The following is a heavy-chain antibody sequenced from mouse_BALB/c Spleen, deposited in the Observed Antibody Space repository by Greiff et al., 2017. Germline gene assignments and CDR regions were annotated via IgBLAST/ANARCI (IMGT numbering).Heavy chain of an antibody. J-gene: IGHJ3*01. CDR2: ISTYYGDA. CDR1: GYTFTDYA. D-gene: IGHD2-4*01. Sequence: QVQLQQSGAELVRPGVSVKISCKGSGYTFTDYAMHWVKQSHAKSLEWIGVISTYYGDASYNQKFKGKATMTVDKSSSTAYMELARLTSEDSAIYYCAREITTRVEGFAYWGQGTLVTVSA. V-gene: IGHV1S137*01. CDR3: AREITTRVEGFAY.